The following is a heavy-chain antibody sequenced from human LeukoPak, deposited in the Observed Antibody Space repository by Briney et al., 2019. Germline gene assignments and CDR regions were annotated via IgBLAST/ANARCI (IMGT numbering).Heavy chain of an antibody. D-gene: IGHD2-21*02. V-gene: IGHV4-30-2*01. CDR3: ASSHCGGDCFSSVAFDF. CDR1: NGTVGSGGYS. J-gene: IGHJ3*01. Sequence: PSDTLSLTCTVSNGTVGSGGYSWSWIRQPPGKGPEWIGYVYHSGATYYNPSLKSRISIPMDRSKNHFSLRLRSVTAADTAVYFCASSHCGGDCFSSVAFDFWGHGTMVTVSS. CDR2: VYHSGAT.